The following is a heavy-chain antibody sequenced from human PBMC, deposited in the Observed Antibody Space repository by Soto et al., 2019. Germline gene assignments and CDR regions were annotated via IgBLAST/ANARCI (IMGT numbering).Heavy chain of an antibody. CDR2: ISAYNGNT. CDR1: GYTFTSYG. D-gene: IGHD3-16*01. CDR3: ARGLRGGGNYYYCRMNV. V-gene: IGHV1-18*01. Sequence: GASVKVSCKASGYTFTSYGISWVRQAPGQGLEWMGWISAYNGNTNYAQKLQGRVTMTTDTSTSTAYMELRSLRSDDTAVYYCARGLRGGGNYYYCRMNVWGQGTTITVSS. J-gene: IGHJ6*02.